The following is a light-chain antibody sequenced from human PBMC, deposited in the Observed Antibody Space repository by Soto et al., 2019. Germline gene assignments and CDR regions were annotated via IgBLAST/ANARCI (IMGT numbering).Light chain of an antibody. J-gene: IGLJ1*01. V-gene: IGLV1-44*01. CDR2: SNN. CDR1: SSNIGSNT. CDR3: AAWDDSLNGYV. Sequence: YVVSAPPRETGTTGERVTISYSGSSSNIGSNTVNWYQQLPGTAPKLLIYSNNQRPSGVPDRFSGSKSGTSASLAISGLQSEDEADYYCAAWDDSLNGYVFGTGTKVTVL.